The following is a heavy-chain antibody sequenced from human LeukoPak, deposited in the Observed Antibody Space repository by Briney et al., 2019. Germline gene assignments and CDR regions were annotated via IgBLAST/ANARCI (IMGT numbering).Heavy chain of an antibody. CDR3: ARGPPESSNSDY. CDR1: GYTFTSYD. V-gene: IGHV1-8*01. D-gene: IGHD6-13*01. J-gene: IGHJ4*02. Sequence: ASVKVSCKASGYTFTSYDINWVRQATGQGLEWMGWMNPNSANTGYAQKFQGGVTMTRNTSISTAYVELSSLRSEDTAVYYCARGPPESSNSDYWGQGTLVTVSS. CDR2: MNPNSANT.